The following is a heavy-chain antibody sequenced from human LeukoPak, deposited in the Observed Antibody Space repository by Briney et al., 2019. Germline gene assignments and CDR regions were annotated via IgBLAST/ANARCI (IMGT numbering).Heavy chain of an antibody. Sequence: GGSLRLSCAASEFTFSSYAMSWVRQAPGKGLEWVSTISGNGGSTYYADSVKGRFTISRDNSKNTLYLQMNSLRAEDTAVYYCAKDFSVRGLWYYYYMDVWGKGTTVIVSS. CDR1: EFTFSSYA. D-gene: IGHD3-10*01. V-gene: IGHV3-23*01. J-gene: IGHJ6*03. CDR2: ISGNGGST. CDR3: AKDFSVRGLWYYYYMDV.